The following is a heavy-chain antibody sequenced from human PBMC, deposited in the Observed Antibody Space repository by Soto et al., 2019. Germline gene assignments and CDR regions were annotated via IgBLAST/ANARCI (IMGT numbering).Heavy chain of an antibody. Sequence: SETLSLTCAVYGGSFSGYYWSWIRQPPGKGLEWIGEINHSGSTNYNPSLKSRVTISVDTSKNQFSLKLSSVTAADTAVYYCARGLPFDWLLPRTRRPGMDVWGQGTTVTVSS. CDR3: ARGLPFDWLLPRTRRPGMDV. CDR2: INHSGST. V-gene: IGHV4-34*01. D-gene: IGHD3-9*01. CDR1: GGSFSGYY. J-gene: IGHJ6*02.